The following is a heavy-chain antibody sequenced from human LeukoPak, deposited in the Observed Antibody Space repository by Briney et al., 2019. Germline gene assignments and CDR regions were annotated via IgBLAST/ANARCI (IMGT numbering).Heavy chain of an antibody. CDR2: VYYHGRKT. V-gene: IGHV4-39*01. CDR1: GDSFSSSTYY. D-gene: IGHD3-10*01. J-gene: IGHJ3*02. Sequence: PSETLSLTCTVSGDSFSSSTYYWGGIRQPPGKGLEWIGSVYYHGRKTYYSPSLKSRVTISVDPSTNQFSLKLTSLTATDTAVYYCARHLRKWEFKEPFDMWGQGTMVTVSS. CDR3: ARHLRKWEFKEPFDM.